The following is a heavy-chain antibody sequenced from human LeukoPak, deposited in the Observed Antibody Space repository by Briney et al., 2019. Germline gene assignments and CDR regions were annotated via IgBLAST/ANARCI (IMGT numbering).Heavy chain of an antibody. V-gene: IGHV1-8*01. J-gene: IGHJ4*02. CDR1: GYTFTSYD. D-gene: IGHD3-10*01. CDR2: MNPNSGNT. Sequence: ASVKVSCKASGYTFTSYDINWVRQATGQGLEWMGWMNPNSGNTGYAQKFQGRVTMTRNTSISTAYMELSSLRSEDTAVYYCARASTRGVRGVKNFDYWGQGTLVTVSS. CDR3: ARASTRGVRGVKNFDY.